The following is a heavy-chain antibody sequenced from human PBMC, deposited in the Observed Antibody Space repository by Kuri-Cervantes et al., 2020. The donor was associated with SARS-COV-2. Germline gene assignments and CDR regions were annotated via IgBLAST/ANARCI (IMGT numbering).Heavy chain of an antibody. CDR1: GHTLTEFP. Sequence: ASVKVSCKVAGHTLTEFPMHWVRQAPGKGLEWMGSFDPQSDEKIYAQKFEGRVTMTEDTSTDTAYLELSSLRSEDTAVYYCATESISVIVIYAFYFWGQGTLVTVSS. CDR2: FDPQSDEK. V-gene: IGHV1-24*01. J-gene: IGHJ3*01. D-gene: IGHD3-22*01. CDR3: ATESISVIVIYAFYF.